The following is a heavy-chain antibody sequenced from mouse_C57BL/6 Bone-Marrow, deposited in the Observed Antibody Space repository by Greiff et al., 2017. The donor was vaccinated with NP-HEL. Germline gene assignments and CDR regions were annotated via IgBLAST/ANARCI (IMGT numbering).Heavy chain of an antibody. D-gene: IGHD1-1*01. CDR3: ARKDTTVVATRYCDV. CDR2: IYPGDGDT. Sequence: QVQLQQSGPELVKPGASVKISCKASGYAFSSSWMNWVKQRPGKGLEWIGRIYPGDGDTNYNGKFKGKATLTADKSSSTAYMQLSSLTSEDSAVYFCARKDTTVVATRYCDVWGTGTTVTVSS. J-gene: IGHJ1*03. CDR1: GYAFSSSW. V-gene: IGHV1-82*01.